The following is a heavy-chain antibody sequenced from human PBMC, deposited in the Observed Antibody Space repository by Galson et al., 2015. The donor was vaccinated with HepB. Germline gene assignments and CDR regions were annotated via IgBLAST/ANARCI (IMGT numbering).Heavy chain of an antibody. Sequence: SVKVSCKASGYIFTNYGITWVRQAPGQGLEWMGWISGHNGDTNSAQKFQDRLTMTTDTSSNTAYMELRSLRSDDTAVYYCARRTLNSDYSPYWGQGTLVTVSS. J-gene: IGHJ4*02. CDR1: GYIFTNYG. CDR2: ISGHNGDT. V-gene: IGHV1-18*04. D-gene: IGHD3-22*01. CDR3: ARRTLNSDYSPY.